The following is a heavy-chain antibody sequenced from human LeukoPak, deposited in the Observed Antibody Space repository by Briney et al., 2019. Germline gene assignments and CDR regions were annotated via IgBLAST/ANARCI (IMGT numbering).Heavy chain of an antibody. D-gene: IGHD1-26*01. Sequence: GGFLRLSCAASGFSFSDNGMSWVRQAPGKGLDWASAISGSGGSTYYADSVKGRFTIYRDNSKNTLYLQMNSLRVEDTAVYYCAKSPREEGADPWLDSWGQGSLVTVSS. CDR3: AKSPREEGADPWLDS. V-gene: IGHV3-23*01. CDR2: ISGSGGST. J-gene: IGHJ4*02. CDR1: GFSFSDNG.